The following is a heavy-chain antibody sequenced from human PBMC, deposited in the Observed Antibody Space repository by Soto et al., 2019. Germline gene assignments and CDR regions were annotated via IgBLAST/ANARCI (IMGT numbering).Heavy chain of an antibody. Sequence: QVQLVQSGAEVKRPGASVKVSCKASGYSFTTYGFTWVRQAPGQGLEWMGWISPYNGDTNYAHNFQGRVTLTTDTSTSTAYMEPRSLTTDDTAVYYGARTPRGKFRALDAATRFDYWGQGTLVTVSS. CDR3: ARTPRGKFRALDAATRFDY. CDR1: GYSFTTYG. J-gene: IGHJ4*02. V-gene: IGHV1-18*04. D-gene: IGHD2-15*01. CDR2: ISPYNGDT.